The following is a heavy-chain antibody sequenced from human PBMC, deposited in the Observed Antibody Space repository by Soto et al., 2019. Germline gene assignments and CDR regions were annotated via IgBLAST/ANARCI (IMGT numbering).Heavy chain of an antibody. CDR1: GYTFTTYG. CDR3: ARGLDYYDSSGYPNWFDP. Sequence: GASVKVSCKASGYTFTTYGISWVRQAPGQGLEWMGWINVYNGNTKYAQKLQGRVTMTTDTSTSTAYMELRSLISDDTAVYYCARGLDYYDSSGYPNWFDPWGQGTLVTVSS. CDR2: INVYNGNT. D-gene: IGHD3-22*01. V-gene: IGHV1-18*01. J-gene: IGHJ5*02.